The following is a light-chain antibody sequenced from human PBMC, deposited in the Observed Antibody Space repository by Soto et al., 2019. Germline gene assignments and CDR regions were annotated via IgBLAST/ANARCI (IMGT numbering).Light chain of an antibody. CDR1: QSVSNN. J-gene: IGKJ5*01. CDR2: GAS. V-gene: IGKV3-15*01. CDR3: QQYNNWPPVT. Sequence: EIVMTQSPATLSLSPGERATLSCRASQSVSNNLAWYQQKLGQAPRLLIYGASTRATGIPARFSGSGSGTEFTLTTSRLQSEDFAVYYCQQYNNWPPVTFGQGTRLEIK.